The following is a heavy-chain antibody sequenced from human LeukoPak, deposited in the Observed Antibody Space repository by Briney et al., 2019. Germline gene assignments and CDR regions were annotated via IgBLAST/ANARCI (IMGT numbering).Heavy chain of an antibody. Sequence: PGRSLRLSCAASGFTFSSYAMHWVRQAPGKGLEWVAVISYDGSNKYYADSVKGRFTISRDNSKNTLYLQMNSLRAEDTAVYYCAREDYGSGSFYWGQGTLVTVSS. J-gene: IGHJ4*02. CDR1: GFTFSSYA. CDR2: ISYDGSNK. CDR3: AREDYGSGSFY. D-gene: IGHD3-10*01. V-gene: IGHV3-30-3*01.